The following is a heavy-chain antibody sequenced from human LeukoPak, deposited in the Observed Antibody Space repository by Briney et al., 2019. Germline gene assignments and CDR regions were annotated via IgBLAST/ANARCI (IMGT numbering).Heavy chain of an antibody. J-gene: IGHJ4*02. V-gene: IGHV3-23*01. CDR1: GFTFSSYD. CDR2: ISGSGGTT. CDR3: AMESCDYVTAAFDY. D-gene: IGHD4-17*01. Sequence: GGSLRLSCAASGFTFSSYDMSWVREARGKGVEWVSAISGSGGTTYYAASVKGRFTISRDNTKNTLYLQMNSLRAEDTAVYYCAMESCDYVTAAFDYWGQGTLVTVSS.